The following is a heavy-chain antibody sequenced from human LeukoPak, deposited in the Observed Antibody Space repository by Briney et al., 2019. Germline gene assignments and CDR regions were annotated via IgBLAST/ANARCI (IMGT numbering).Heavy chain of an antibody. V-gene: IGHV4-59*01. Sequence: SETLSLTCTVSGGSISSYYWSWIRQPPGKGLEWIGYIYYSGSTNYNPSLKSRVTISVDTSKNQFSLKLSSVTAADTAVYYCARVAGYGGNSGGDYWGQGTLVTVSS. D-gene: IGHD4-23*01. CDR3: ARVAGYGGNSGGDY. J-gene: IGHJ4*02. CDR1: GGSISSYY. CDR2: IYYSGST.